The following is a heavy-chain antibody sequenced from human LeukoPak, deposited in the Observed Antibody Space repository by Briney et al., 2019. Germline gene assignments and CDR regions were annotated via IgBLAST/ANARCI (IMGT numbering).Heavy chain of an antibody. CDR2: IYYSGST. CDR3: AREEACTNGVCYSRGAFDI. Sequence: SETLSLTCTVSGGSISSSSYYWGWIRQPPGKGLEWIGSIYYSGSTYYNPSLKSRVTISVDTSKNQFSLKLSSVTAADTAVYYCAREEACTNGVCYSRGAFDIWGQGTMVTVSS. J-gene: IGHJ3*02. D-gene: IGHD2-8*01. V-gene: IGHV4-39*07. CDR1: GGSISSSSYY.